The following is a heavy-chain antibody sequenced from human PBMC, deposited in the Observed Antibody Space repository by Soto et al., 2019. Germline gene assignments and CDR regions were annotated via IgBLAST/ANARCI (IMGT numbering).Heavy chain of an antibody. V-gene: IGHV1-18*01. CDR1: GYTFTSYG. J-gene: IGHJ6*02. D-gene: IGHD6-13*01. CDR2: ISAYNGST. CDR3: AREGGSSWYDYYYYYGMDV. Sequence: ASVKVSCKASGYTFTSYGISWVRQAPGQGLEWMGWISAYNGSTNYAQKLQGRVTMTTDTSTSTTYMELRSLRSDDTAVYYCAREGGSSWYDYYYYYGMDVWGQGTTVTVSS.